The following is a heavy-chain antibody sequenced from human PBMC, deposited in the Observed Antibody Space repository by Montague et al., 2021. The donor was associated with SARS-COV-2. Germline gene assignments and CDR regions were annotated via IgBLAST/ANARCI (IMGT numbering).Heavy chain of an antibody. CDR1: GGSISSGGYY. J-gene: IGHJ4*02. V-gene: IGHV4-31*03. CDR2: VYYSGST. CDR3: ARAPRNIFGVVLTFDY. D-gene: IGHD3-3*01. Sequence: TLSLTSTVSGGSISSGGYYWSWIRQHPGKGLEWIGYVYYSGSTYYNPSLKSRVTISVDTSKNQFSLKLSSVTAADTAVYYCARAPRNIFGVVLTFDYWGQGTLVTVSS.